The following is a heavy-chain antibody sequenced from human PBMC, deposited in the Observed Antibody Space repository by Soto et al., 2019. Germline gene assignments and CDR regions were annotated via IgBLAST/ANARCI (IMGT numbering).Heavy chain of an antibody. CDR2: IYYSGST. Sequence: PSETLSLTCTVSGGSISSGGYYWSWIRQHPKKGLEWIGYIYYSGSTYYNPSLKSRVTISVDTSKNQFSLKLSSVTAADTAVFYFARDPWFRNSGYYYYGMDVWGQGTTVTVSS. CDR3: ARDPWFRNSGYYYYGMDV. J-gene: IGHJ6*02. V-gene: IGHV4-31*03. D-gene: IGHD3-10*01. CDR1: GGSISSGGYY.